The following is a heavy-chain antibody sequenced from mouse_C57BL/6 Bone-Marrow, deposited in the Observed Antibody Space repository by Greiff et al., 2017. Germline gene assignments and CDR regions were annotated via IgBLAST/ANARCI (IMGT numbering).Heavy chain of an antibody. Sequence: VQLQESGPGLVAPSQCLSITCTVSGFSFTSYGVDWVRQPPGKGLEWLGVIWGGGSTNYNSDLLSRLSISKDNSKSQVFLKMNSLQTDDTAMYYCAKHSTAIVSPYWYFGVWGTGTAVTVSA. CDR3: AKHSTAIVSPYWYFGV. D-gene: IGHD2-12*01. J-gene: IGHJ1*03. CDR1: GFSFTSYG. V-gene: IGHV2-9*01. CDR2: IWGGGST.